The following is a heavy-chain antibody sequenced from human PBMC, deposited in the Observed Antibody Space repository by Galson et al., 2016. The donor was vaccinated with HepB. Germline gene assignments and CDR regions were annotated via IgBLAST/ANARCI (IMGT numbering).Heavy chain of an antibody. CDR2: IYHTGST. CDR3: ARDGYSYGEFDY. CDR1: GGSISSNNW. V-gene: IGHV4-4*02. Sequence: SEILSLTCAVSGGSISSNNWWTWVRQPPGKGLEWIGDIYHTGSTNYNPSLKSRVTISVDKSKNQFSLKLSSVTAADTAVYYCARDGYSYGEFDYWGQGTLVTVSS. J-gene: IGHJ4*02. D-gene: IGHD5-18*01.